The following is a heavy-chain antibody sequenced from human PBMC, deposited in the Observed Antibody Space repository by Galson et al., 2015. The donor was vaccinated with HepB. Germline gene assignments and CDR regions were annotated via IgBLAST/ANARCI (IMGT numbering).Heavy chain of an antibody. V-gene: IGHV1-18*01. J-gene: IGHJ5*02. CDR3: ARESHYDFWSGYFNRGNWFDP. Sequence: SVKVSCKASGYTFTSYGISWVRQAPGQGLEWMGWISAYNGNTNYAQKLQGRVTMTTDTSTSTAYMELRSLRSDDTAVHYCARESHYDFWSGYFNRGNWFDPWGQGTLVTVSS. CDR2: ISAYNGNT. D-gene: IGHD3-3*01. CDR1: GYTFTSYG.